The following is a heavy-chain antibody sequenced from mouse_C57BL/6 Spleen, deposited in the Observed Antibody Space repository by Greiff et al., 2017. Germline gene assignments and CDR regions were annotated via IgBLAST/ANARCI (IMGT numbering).Heavy chain of an antibody. D-gene: IGHD2-4*01. J-gene: IGHJ2*01. CDR1: GFSLTSYG. Sequence: VQLQQSGPGLVQPSQSLSITCTVSGFSLTSYGVHWVRQSPGKGLEWLGVIWSGGSTDYNAAFISRLSISKDNSKSQVFFKMNSLQADDTSIYYCARNHYDYDLYYFDYWGQGTTLTVSS. V-gene: IGHV2-2*01. CDR2: IWSGGST. CDR3: ARNHYDYDLYYFDY.